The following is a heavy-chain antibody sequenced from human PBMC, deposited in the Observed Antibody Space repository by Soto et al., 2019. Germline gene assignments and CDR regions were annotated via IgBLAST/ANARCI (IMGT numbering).Heavy chain of an antibody. CDR1: GFTFSSYG. V-gene: IGHV3-33*01. J-gene: IGHJ4*02. D-gene: IGHD5-12*01. CDR3: ARDRNGLYSGYDSLYY. CDR2: IWYDGSNK. Sequence: QVQLVESGGGVVQPGRSLRLSCAASGFTFSSYGMHWVRQAPGKGLEWVAVIWYDGSNKYYADSVKGRFTISRDNSKNTLYRQMNSLRAEDTAVYYCARDRNGLYSGYDSLYYWGQGTLVTVSS.